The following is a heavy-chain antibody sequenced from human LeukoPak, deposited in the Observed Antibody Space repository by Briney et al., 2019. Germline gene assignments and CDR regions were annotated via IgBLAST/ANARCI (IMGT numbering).Heavy chain of an antibody. J-gene: IGHJ4*02. CDR3: ARAYYYGSGMYYFDY. D-gene: IGHD3-10*01. V-gene: IGHV3-7*04. CDR2: IKQDGSEK. CDR1: GFTFSRYW. Sequence: PGGSLRLSCAASGFTFSRYWMSWVRQAPGKGLEWVANIKQDGSEKYYVDSVKGRFTISRDNAKNSLYLQMNSLRAEDTAVYYCARAYYYGSGMYYFDYWGQGTLVTVSS.